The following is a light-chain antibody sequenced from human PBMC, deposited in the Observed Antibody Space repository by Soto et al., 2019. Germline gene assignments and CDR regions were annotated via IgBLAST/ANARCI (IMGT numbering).Light chain of an antibody. V-gene: IGKV1-39*01. CDR1: QYISRY. CDR2: DAS. CDR3: QQSFASPPLT. Sequence: DIQMTQSPSSLSASVGERVTITCRASQYISRYLNWYQKKPEKAPKLLIYDASSLQSGVPPRFSGSGSGTYFSLTISSLQPEDYATYYCQQSFASPPLTFGGGTKVDIK. J-gene: IGKJ4*01.